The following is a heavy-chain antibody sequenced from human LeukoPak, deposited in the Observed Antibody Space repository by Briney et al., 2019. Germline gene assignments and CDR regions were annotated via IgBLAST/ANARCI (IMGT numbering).Heavy chain of an antibody. D-gene: IGHD1-26*01. CDR2: ISSSSSTI. Sequence: PGGSLRLSCAASGFTFSSYWMSWVRQAPGKGLEWVSYISSSSSTIYYADSVKGRFTISRDNAKNSLYLQMNSLRAEDTAVYYCARDNPARDGSYRYYYYYMDVWGKGTTVTVSS. V-gene: IGHV3-48*01. CDR3: ARDNPARDGSYRYYYYYMDV. CDR1: GFTFSSYW. J-gene: IGHJ6*03.